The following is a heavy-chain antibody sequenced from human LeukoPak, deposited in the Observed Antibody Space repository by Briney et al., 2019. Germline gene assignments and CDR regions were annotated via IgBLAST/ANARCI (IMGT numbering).Heavy chain of an antibody. D-gene: IGHD1-26*01. Sequence: GGSLRLSCAASGFIISSYAMTWVRQAPGKGLEWVSAITGSTYYADSVRGRFTISRDNTKNTLYLQMNSLRAEDTAVYYCAKDLLELGYYYYYMDVWGKGTTVTISS. CDR3: AKDLLELGYYYYYMDV. CDR2: ITGST. V-gene: IGHV3-23*01. J-gene: IGHJ6*03. CDR1: GFIISSYA.